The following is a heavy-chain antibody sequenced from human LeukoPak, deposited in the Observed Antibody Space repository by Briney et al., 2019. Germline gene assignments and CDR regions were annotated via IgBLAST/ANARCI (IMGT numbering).Heavy chain of an antibody. CDR1: GYTFTSYF. V-gene: IGHV1-2*02. CDR2: INPNGGGT. CDR3: ARDRREVSYYGSGSFKFGENYFDY. Sequence: ASVKISCKASGYTFTSYFMHWVRQAPGQGLEWMGIINPNGGGTTYAQKFQGRVTMTRDTSIGTAYMELSRLRSDDTAVYYCARDRREVSYYGSGSFKFGENYFDYWGQGTLVTVSS. J-gene: IGHJ4*02. D-gene: IGHD3-10*01.